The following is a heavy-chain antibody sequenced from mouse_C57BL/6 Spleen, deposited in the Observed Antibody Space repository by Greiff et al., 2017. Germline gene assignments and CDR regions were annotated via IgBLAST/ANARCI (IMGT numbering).Heavy chain of an antibody. Sequence: VQLQQSGPELVKPGASVKISCKASGYSFTGYYMNWVKQSPEKSLEWIGEINPSTGGTTYNQKFKAKATLTVDKSSSTAYMQLKSLTSEDSAVYYCASLYYGSRYYFDYWGQGTTLTVSS. V-gene: IGHV1-42*01. D-gene: IGHD1-1*01. CDR2: INPSTGGT. CDR1: GYSFTGYY. CDR3: ASLYYGSRYYFDY. J-gene: IGHJ2*01.